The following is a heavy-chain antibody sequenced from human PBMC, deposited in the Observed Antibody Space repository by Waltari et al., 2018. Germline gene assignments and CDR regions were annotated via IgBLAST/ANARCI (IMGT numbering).Heavy chain of an antibody. Sequence: QVQLQQWGAGLLKPSETLSLTCAVYGGSFSGYYWSWIRQPRGKGLEWIGEINHSGSTNYNPSLKSRGTISVDTSKNQFSLKLSSVTAADTAVYYCARIWFGELVGTDYWGQGTLVTVSS. CDR1: GGSFSGYY. V-gene: IGHV4-34*01. D-gene: IGHD3-10*01. J-gene: IGHJ4*02. CDR2: INHSGST. CDR3: ARIWFGELVGTDY.